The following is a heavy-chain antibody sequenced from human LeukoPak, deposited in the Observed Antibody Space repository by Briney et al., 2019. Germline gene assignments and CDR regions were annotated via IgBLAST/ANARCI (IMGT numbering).Heavy chain of an antibody. D-gene: IGHD3-10*01. Sequence: ASVKVSCKASGYSFTNYALAWVRQALGQGLEWVGWISAYNGGTAYAQKLQDRVTLTTDTATRTVYIELRSLTSDDTAKYYCARASRMVRGAFDVWGQGTMVTVSS. V-gene: IGHV1-18*01. CDR1: GYSFTNYA. CDR3: ARASRMVRGAFDV. J-gene: IGHJ3*01. CDR2: ISAYNGGT.